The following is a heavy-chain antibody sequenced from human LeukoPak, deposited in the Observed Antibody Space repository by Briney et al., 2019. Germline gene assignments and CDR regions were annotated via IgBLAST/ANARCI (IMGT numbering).Heavy chain of an antibody. J-gene: IGHJ5*02. CDR2: MIPMFGTA. CDR3: ALGSLGVMTDWFDP. V-gene: IGHV1-69*13. D-gene: IGHD3-16*01. CDR1: GGTFSCYA. Sequence: ASVKVSCKASGGTFSCYAISWVRQAPGQGLEWMGGMIPMFGTASYAQKYQGRVTITADESTSTAHIELSSLRSEDTAMCYCALGSLGVMTDWFDPWGQGTLVTVSS.